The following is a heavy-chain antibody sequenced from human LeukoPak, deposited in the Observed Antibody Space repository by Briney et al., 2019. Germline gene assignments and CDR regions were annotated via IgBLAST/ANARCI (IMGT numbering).Heavy chain of an antibody. J-gene: IGHJ4*02. D-gene: IGHD3-10*01. Sequence: ASVKVSCKASGYTFTGYYMHWVRQAPGQGLEWMGWINPNSGGTNYAQKFQGRVTMTRDTSISTAYMELSRLRSDDTAVYYCARDLRRWGYGSGSYKWDWGQGTLVTVSS. CDR3: ARDLRRWGYGSGSYKWD. V-gene: IGHV1-2*02. CDR2: INPNSGGT. CDR1: GYTFTGYY.